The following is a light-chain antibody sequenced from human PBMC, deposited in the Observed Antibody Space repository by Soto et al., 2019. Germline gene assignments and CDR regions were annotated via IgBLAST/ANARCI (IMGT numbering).Light chain of an antibody. CDR1: QGISSY. V-gene: IGKV1-9*01. CDR2: AAS. Sequence: IQLTQSPSSLSASVGDRVTITCRASQGISSYLAWYQQKPGKAPKLLIYAASTLQSGVPSRFSGSGSGTDFTLIISSLQPEDFATYYCQQLNTYPYTFGQGTKLEI. CDR3: QQLNTYPYT. J-gene: IGKJ2*01.